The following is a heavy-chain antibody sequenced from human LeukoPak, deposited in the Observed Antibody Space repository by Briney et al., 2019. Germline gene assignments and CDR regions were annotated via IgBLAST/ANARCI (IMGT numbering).Heavy chain of an antibody. Sequence: WASVKVSCKASGYTFTGYYMHWVRQAPGQGLEWMGWINPNSGGTNYAQKFQGRVTMTRDTSISTAYMELSRLRSDDTAVYYCARDPLFDPSTFVVVPAAEGYWGQGTLVTVSS. CDR2: INPNSGGT. CDR1: GYTFTGYY. D-gene: IGHD2-2*01. CDR3: ARDPLFDPSTFVVVPAAEGY. V-gene: IGHV1-2*02. J-gene: IGHJ4*02.